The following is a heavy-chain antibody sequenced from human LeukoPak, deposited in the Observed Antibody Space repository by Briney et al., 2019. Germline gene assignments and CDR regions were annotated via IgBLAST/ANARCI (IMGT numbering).Heavy chain of an antibody. CDR2: ISCSGTI. Sequence: GGSLRLSCAASGLTFSSYEMNWIRQAPGKGLEWVSYISCSGTIYYADSVKGRFTISRDNAKNSLYLQMNNLRADDTAVYYCAREVDSVIGSIDYWGQGTLVTVSS. V-gene: IGHV3-48*03. CDR3: AREVDSVIGSIDY. J-gene: IGHJ4*02. CDR1: GLTFSSYE. D-gene: IGHD3-22*01.